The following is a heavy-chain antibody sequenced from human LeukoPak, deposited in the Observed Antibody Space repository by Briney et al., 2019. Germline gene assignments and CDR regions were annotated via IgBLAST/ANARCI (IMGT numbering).Heavy chain of an antibody. D-gene: IGHD3-22*01. J-gene: IGHJ3*02. CDR2: ISSSGSTI. CDR1: GFTFSDYY. V-gene: IGHV3-11*04. CDR3: ARGRITMIVVPGAFDI. Sequence: GGSLRLSCAASGFTFSDYYMSWIRQAPGKGLEWVSYISSSGSTIYYADSVKGRFTISRDNAKNSLYLQMNSLRAEDTAVYYCARGRITMIVVPGAFDIWGQGTMVTVSS.